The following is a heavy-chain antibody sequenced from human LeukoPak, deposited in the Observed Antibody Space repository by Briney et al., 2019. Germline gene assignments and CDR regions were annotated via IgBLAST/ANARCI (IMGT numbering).Heavy chain of an antibody. D-gene: IGHD2-2*01. V-gene: IGHV1-24*01. J-gene: IGHJ4*02. Sequence: ASVKVSCKVSGYTLTELSMHWVRQAPGKGLEWMGGFDPEDGETIYAQKFQGRVTMTEDTSTDTAYMELSSLRSEDTAVYYCAMLPQAVVVPAAMIHWGQGTLVTVSS. CDR3: AMLPQAVVVPAAMIH. CDR2: FDPEDGET. CDR1: GYTLTELS.